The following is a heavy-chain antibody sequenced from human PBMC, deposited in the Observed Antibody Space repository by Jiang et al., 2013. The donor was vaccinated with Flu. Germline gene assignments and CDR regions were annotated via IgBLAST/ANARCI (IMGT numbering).Heavy chain of an antibody. J-gene: IGHJ3*02. D-gene: IGHD2-15*01. Sequence: IIYPGDSDTRYSPSFQGQVTISADKSISTAYLQWSSLKASDTAMYYCASPGGDCSGGSCYSPDAFDIWGQGTMVTVSS. CDR2: IYPGDSDT. V-gene: IGHV5-51*01. CDR3: ASPGGDCSGGSCYSPDAFDI.